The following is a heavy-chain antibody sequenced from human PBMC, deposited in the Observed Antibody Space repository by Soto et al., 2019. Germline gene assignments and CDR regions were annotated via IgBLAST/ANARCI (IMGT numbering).Heavy chain of an antibody. V-gene: IGHV4-39*01. Sequence: PSETLSLTCTVSGGSISSSSYYWGWIRQPPGKGLEWIGSIYYSGSTYYNPSLTSRVTISVDTSKNQFSLKLSSVTAADTAVYYCARHTPAISISDHWGQGTLVTVSS. CDR2: IYYSGST. CDR3: ARHTPAISISDH. D-gene: IGHD2-15*01. CDR1: GGSISSSSYY. J-gene: IGHJ4*02.